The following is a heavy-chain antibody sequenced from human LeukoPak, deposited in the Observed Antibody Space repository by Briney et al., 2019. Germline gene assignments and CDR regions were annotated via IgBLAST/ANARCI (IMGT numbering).Heavy chain of an antibody. J-gene: IGHJ5*02. Sequence: GASVKVSCKASGYTFTGYYMHWVRQAPGQGLEWMGWINPNSGGTNYAQKFQGRVTMTRDTSISTAYMELSRLRSDDTAVYYCARGLGPHYYDSSGGFDPWGQGTLVTVSS. D-gene: IGHD3-22*01. CDR3: ARGLGPHYYDSSGGFDP. V-gene: IGHV1-2*02. CDR1: GYTFTGYY. CDR2: INPNSGGT.